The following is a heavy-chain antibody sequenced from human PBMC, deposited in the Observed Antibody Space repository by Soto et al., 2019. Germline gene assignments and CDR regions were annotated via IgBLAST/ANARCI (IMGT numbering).Heavy chain of an antibody. J-gene: IGHJ6*02. CDR2: FNPTGDTA. D-gene: IGHD5-18*01. Sequence: VSSVKVSCKASGYTFTSYYIHWVRQAPGQGLEWMGIFNPTGDTASYAQKLQGRVTMTRDTSTGTAYMELGSLRSEDTAVYYCARGGRIVDTGIGSYYYHAMDVWGQRITVTVS. V-gene: IGHV1-46*01. CDR1: GYTFTSYY. CDR3: ARGGRIVDTGIGSYYYHAMDV.